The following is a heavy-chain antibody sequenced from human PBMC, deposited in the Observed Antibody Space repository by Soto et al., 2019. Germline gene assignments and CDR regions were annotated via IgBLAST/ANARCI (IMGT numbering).Heavy chain of an antibody. CDR2: IIPIFGTA. CDR3: ARVIPGAEAWFDP. J-gene: IGHJ5*02. CDR1: GGTFSSYA. Sequence: ASVKVSCKASGGTFSSYAISWVRQAPGQGLEWMGGIIPIFGTANYAQKFQGRVTITADKSTSTAYMELSSLRSEDTAVYYCARVIPGAEAWFDPWGQGTLVTVSS. V-gene: IGHV1-69*06. D-gene: IGHD2-2*01.